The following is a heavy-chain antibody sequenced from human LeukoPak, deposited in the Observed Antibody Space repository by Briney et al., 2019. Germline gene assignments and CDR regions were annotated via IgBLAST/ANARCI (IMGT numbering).Heavy chain of an antibody. J-gene: IGHJ4*02. V-gene: IGHV3-21*01. Sequence: GGSLRLSCAASGFTFSSYSMNWARQAPGKGLEWVSSISSSSSYIYYVDSVMGRFTISRDNAKNSLYLQMNSLRAEDTAVYYCARVGPLNYYGSGSSDGGGQGTLVTVSS. CDR2: ISSSSSYI. CDR3: ARVGPLNYYGSGSSDG. CDR1: GFTFSSYS. D-gene: IGHD3-10*01.